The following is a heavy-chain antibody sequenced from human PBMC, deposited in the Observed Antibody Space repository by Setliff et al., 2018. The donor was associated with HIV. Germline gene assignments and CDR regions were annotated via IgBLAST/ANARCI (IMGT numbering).Heavy chain of an antibody. J-gene: IGHJ4*02. CDR1: RFNFSTSW. CDR3: GRGSGYLTEY. V-gene: IGHV3-7*01. Sequence: PGGSLRLSCAASRFNFSTSWITWVRQAPGKGLEWVANINTDGSEKNYVDSEKGRFPISRDNSKSSVDLQMSSLRAEDTAVYYCGRGSGYLTEYWGQGALVTVSS. CDR2: INTDGSEK. D-gene: IGHD5-18*01.